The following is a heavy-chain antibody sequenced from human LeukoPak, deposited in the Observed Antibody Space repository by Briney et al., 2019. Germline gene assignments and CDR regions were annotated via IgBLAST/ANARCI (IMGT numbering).Heavy chain of an antibody. V-gene: IGHV3-30*02. D-gene: IGHD3-22*01. CDR3: AKVMEFDSSGYQTSNFDY. J-gene: IGHJ4*02. Sequence: GGSLRLSCAASGFTFSSYGMHWVRQAPGKGLEWVAFIRYDGSNKYYADSVKGRFTISRDNSKNTLYLQMNSLRAEDTAVYYCAKVMEFDSSGYQTSNFDYWGQGTLVTVSS. CDR2: IRYDGSNK. CDR1: GFTFSSYG.